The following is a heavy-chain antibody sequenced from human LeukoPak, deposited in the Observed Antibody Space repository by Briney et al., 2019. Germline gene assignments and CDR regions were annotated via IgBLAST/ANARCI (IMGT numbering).Heavy chain of an antibody. J-gene: IGHJ4*02. CDR2: KSGVGEST. CDR3: AQEEAAVAHFEN. CDR1: GLPFSRYS. V-gene: IGHV3-23*01. D-gene: IGHD2-15*01. Sequence: GGSLRLPCTASGLPFSRYSMVWAPQAAGKGREWVAIKSGVGESTYADSVQGRFTVSRDNSKNTVYLQLNSLRGEDTAVYYCAQEEAAVAHFENWGPGTLVTVSS.